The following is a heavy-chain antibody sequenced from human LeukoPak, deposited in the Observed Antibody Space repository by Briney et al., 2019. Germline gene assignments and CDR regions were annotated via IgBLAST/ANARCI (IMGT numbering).Heavy chain of an antibody. CDR2: INPNSGGT. CDR1: GYTFTGYY. J-gene: IGHJ4*02. D-gene: IGHD3-3*01. CDR3: VRALTIFGVVTPMGY. V-gene: IGHV1-2*02. Sequence: ASVKVSCKASGYTFTGYYMHWVRQAPGQGLEWMGWINPNSGGTNYAQKFQGRVTMTRDTSISTAYMELSRLRSDDTAVYYCVRALTIFGVVTPMGYWGQGTLVTVSS.